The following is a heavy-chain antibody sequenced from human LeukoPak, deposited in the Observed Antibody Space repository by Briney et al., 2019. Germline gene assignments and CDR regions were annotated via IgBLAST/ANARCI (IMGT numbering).Heavy chain of an antibody. J-gene: IGHJ4*02. CDR2: IYPGGSDT. Sequence: GGSLRLSCKGSGYSFTGYWIGWVRQMPGKGLEWMGIIYPGGSDTRYSPSFQGQVTISADKSISTAYLQWSSLKASDSAIYYCARGDSSGFYFDFDYWGQGTLLTVSS. D-gene: IGHD3-22*01. CDR1: GYSFTGYW. V-gene: IGHV5-51*01. CDR3: ARGDSSGFYFDFDY.